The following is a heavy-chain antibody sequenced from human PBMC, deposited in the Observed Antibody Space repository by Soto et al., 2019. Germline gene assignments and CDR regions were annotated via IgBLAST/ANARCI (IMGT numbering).Heavy chain of an antibody. J-gene: IGHJ4*02. V-gene: IGHV4-39*01. D-gene: IGHD6-13*01. CDR1: GGSISSYY. CDR3: ARRQSSSWSGL. Sequence: SETLSLTCTFSGGSISSYYWGWIRQPPGKGLEWIGSIYYSGSTYYNPSLKSRVTISVDTSKNQFSLKLSSVTAADTAVYYCARRQSSSWSGLWGQGTLVTVSS. CDR2: IYYSGST.